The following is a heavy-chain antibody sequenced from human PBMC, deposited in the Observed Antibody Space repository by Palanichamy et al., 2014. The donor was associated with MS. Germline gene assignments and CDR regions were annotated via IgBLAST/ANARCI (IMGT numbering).Heavy chain of an antibody. Sequence: QVQLQEWGPGLVKPSETLSLHLRCLWLLHQQWLPLGLDPAAPRKGLEWIGSIYHSGTSYYSPSLKSRVTISVDTSKNQFSLKLTSVTAADSAVYYCARDTHGEKRYSGWVYYYGMDVWGQGTTVTVSS. V-gene: IGHV4-38-2*02. CDR2: IYHSGTS. J-gene: IGHJ6*02. CDR1: LLHQQWLP. D-gene: IGHD6-19*01. CDR3: ARDTHGEKRYSGWVYYYGMDV.